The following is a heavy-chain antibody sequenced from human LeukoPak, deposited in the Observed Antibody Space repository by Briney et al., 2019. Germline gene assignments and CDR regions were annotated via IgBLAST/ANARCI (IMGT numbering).Heavy chain of an antibody. D-gene: IGHD3-10*01. V-gene: IGHV1-69*05. Sequence: GSSVKVSCKASGGTFSSYAISWVRQAPGQGLEWMGGIIPIFGTANYAQKFQGRVTITTDESTSTAYMELSSLRSEDTAVYYCARGLGFGEPNWFDPWGQGTLVTVSS. J-gene: IGHJ5*02. CDR1: GGTFSSYA. CDR2: IIPIFGTA. CDR3: ARGLGFGEPNWFDP.